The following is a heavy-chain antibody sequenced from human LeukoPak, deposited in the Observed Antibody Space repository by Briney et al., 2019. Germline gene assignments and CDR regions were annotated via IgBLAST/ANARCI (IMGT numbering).Heavy chain of an antibody. J-gene: IGHJ6*02. Sequence: GGSLRLSCAASEFNFSSYWMIWVRQAPGKGLEWVANIKQDGSETYYVDSVKGRFTIARDNAKNSLYLQMNSRRAEDTAGYFCTRDGMEVWGQGTTVIVSS. CDR2: IKQDGSET. CDR3: TRDGMEV. V-gene: IGHV3-7*01. CDR1: EFNFSSYW.